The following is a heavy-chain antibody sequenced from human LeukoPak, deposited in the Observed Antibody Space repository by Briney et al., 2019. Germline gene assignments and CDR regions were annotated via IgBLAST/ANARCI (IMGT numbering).Heavy chain of an antibody. CDR2: ISSSSSYI. CDR3: ARDPLAYDSQY. D-gene: IGHD3-22*01. V-gene: IGHV3-21*01. CDR1: GLTFSSYS. Sequence: GGSLRLSCAASGLTFSSYSMNWVRQAPGKGLEWVSSISSSSSYIYYADSVKGRFTISRDNAKNSLYLQMNSLRAEDTAVYYCARDPLAYDSQYWGQGTLVTVSS. J-gene: IGHJ4*02.